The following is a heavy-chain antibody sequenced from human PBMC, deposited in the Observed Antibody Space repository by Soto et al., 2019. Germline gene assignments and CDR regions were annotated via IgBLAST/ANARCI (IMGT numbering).Heavy chain of an antibody. V-gene: IGHV1-18*01. Sequence: VASVKVSCKASGYTFTSYGISWVRQAPGQGLEWMGWISAYNGNTNYAQKLQGRVTMTTDTSTSTAYMELRSLRSDDTAVYYCARPIRKYSSGWGYYFDYWGQGTLVTVSS. CDR2: ISAYNGNT. CDR1: GYTFTSYG. CDR3: ARPIRKYSSGWGYYFDY. D-gene: IGHD6-19*01. J-gene: IGHJ4*02.